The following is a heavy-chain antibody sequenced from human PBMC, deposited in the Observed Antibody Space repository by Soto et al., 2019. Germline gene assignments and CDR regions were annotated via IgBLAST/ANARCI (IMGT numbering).Heavy chain of an antibody. J-gene: IGHJ3*02. CDR2: ISSSSSTI. V-gene: IGHV3-48*01. Sequence: PGGSLRLSCAASGFTFSSYSMNWVRQAPGKGLEWVSYISSSSSTIYYADSVKGRFTISRDNAKNSLYLQMNSLRAEDTAVYYCAREPSTVNPHAYDYIWGSFGEGAFDIWGQGTMVTVSS. CDR1: GFTFSSYS. D-gene: IGHD3-16*01. CDR3: AREPSTVNPHAYDYIWGSFGEGAFDI.